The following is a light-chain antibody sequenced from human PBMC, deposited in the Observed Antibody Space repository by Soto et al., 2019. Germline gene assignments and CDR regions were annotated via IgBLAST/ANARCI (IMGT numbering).Light chain of an antibody. V-gene: IGLV2-23*02. CDR1: SSDVGSYYP. J-gene: IGLJ1*01. CDR2: EVN. Sequence: QSALTQPASMSGSPGQSITISCTGTSSDVGSYYPVSWFQQHPGKAPKLIIYEVNKRPSGVSDRFSGSKSGNTASLTISGLQAADEAEYSCCSYAGDTTFFVFGPGTQVTVL. CDR3: CSYAGDTTFFV.